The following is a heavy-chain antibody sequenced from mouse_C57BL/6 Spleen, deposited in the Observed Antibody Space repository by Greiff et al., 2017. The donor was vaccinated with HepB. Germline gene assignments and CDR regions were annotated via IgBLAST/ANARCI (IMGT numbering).Heavy chain of an antibody. CDR1: GYAFSSSW. CDR2: IYPGDGDT. J-gene: IGHJ2*01. Sequence: VKLQESGPELVKPGASVKISCKASGYAFSSSWMNWVKQRPGKGLEWIGRIYPGDGDTNYNGKFKGKATLTAAKSSSTAYMQLSSLTSEDSAVYVCARGGGSSYFDYWGQGTTLTVSS. V-gene: IGHV1-82*01. CDR3: ARGGGSSYFDY. D-gene: IGHD1-1*01.